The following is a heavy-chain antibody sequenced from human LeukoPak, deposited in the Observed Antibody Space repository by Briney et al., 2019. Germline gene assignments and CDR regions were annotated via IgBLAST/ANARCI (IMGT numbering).Heavy chain of an antibody. CDR3: ARGLANYYGSGSYY. D-gene: IGHD3-10*01. Sequence: SETLSLTCAVYGGSFSGYYWSWIRQPPGKGLEWIGEINHSGSTNYNPSLKSRVTISVDTSKNQFSLKLSSVTAADTAVYYCARGLANYYGSGSYYWGQGTLVTVSS. CDR1: GGSFSGYY. J-gene: IGHJ4*02. CDR2: INHSGST. V-gene: IGHV4-34*01.